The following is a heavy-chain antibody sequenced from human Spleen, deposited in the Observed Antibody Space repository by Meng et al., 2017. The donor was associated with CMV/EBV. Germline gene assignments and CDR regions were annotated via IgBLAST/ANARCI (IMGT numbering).Heavy chain of an antibody. V-gene: IGHV3-23*03. D-gene: IGHD1-14*01. CDR2: IYSGGTST. CDR1: GFTSSSYA. J-gene: IGHJ4*02. Sequence: GESLKISCAASGFTSSSYAMSWVRQPPGKGLEWVSVIYSGGTSTYYADSVKGRFTISRDNSKNTLSLQMNSLRADDTAVYYCATDAGSFNPFDYWGQGTLVTVSS. CDR3: ATDAGSFNPFDY.